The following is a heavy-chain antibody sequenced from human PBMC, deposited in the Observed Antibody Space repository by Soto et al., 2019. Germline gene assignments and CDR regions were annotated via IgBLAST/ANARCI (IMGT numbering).Heavy chain of an antibody. CDR2: ISSSSSYI. J-gene: IGHJ4*02. V-gene: IGHV3-21*01. D-gene: IGHD5-18*01. Sequence: EVQLVESGGGLVKPGGSLRLSCAASGFSFSSYSMNWVRQAPGKGLEWVSSISSSSSYIYYADSVKGRFTISRDNAKNSLYLQMNSLRAEDTAVYYCASSGYSYGYAPGYWGQGTPVTVSS. CDR3: ASSGYSYGYAPGY. CDR1: GFSFSSYS.